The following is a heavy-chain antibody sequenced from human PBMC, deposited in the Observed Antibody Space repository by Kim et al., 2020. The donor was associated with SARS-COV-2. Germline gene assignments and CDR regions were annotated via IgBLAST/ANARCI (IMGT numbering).Heavy chain of an antibody. CDR3: ARRSGSYSNDY. J-gene: IGHJ4*02. CDR1: GDSITDNGYY. Sequence: SETLSLTCTVSGDSITDNGYYWSWFRQHPGEGLEYVGYIYYSVSTYYNPSLKGRVTISVDTSKNQFSLEVRSVTAADTAVYYCARRSGSYSNDYWGQGIL. D-gene: IGHD1-26*01. CDR2: IYYSVST. V-gene: IGHV4-31*03.